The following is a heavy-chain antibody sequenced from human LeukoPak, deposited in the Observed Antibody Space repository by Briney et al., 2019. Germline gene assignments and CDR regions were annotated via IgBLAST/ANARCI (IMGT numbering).Heavy chain of an antibody. CDR2: IYSSGST. J-gene: IGHJ4*02. CDR3: ANLRRYDSSGYYSAY. D-gene: IGHD3-22*01. V-gene: IGHV4-59*08. CDR1: GGSISSYF. Sequence: PSETLSLTCTVSGGSISSYFWSWIRQPPGKGLEWIGYIYSSGSTNYNPSLKSRVTISVDTSKNQFSLKLSSVTAADTAVYYCANLRRYDSSGYYSAYWGQGTLVTVSP.